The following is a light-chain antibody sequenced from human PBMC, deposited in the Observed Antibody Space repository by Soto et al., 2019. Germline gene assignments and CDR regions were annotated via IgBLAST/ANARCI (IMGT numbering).Light chain of an antibody. CDR2: SND. Sequence: QSVLTQPPSASGTPGQRVTISCSGSNSNIGTNTINWYQQLPGTAPKLLIHSNDVRPSGVPDRFSGSKSGTSASLAIRGLQSEDEADYYCEAWDDSRYGAVFGGGTKLTVL. J-gene: IGLJ2*01. V-gene: IGLV1-44*01. CDR1: NSNIGTNT. CDR3: EAWDDSRYGAV.